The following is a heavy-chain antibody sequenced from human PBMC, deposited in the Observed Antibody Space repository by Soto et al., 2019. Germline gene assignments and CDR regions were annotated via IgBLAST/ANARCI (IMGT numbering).Heavy chain of an antibody. D-gene: IGHD6-19*01. Sequence: SETLSLTCTVSGGSISSYYWNWIRQAPVNGLEWIGYIYYSGSTIYNPSLKSRVTISVDTSKNQFSLKLSSVTAADTAVYYCAREAVAATMTEKLFDYWGQGTLVTVSS. J-gene: IGHJ4*02. CDR1: GGSISSYY. V-gene: IGHV4-59*01. CDR3: AREAVAATMTEKLFDY. CDR2: IYYSGST.